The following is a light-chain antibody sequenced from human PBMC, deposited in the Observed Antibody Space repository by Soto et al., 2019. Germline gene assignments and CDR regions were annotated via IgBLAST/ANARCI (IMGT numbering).Light chain of an antibody. J-gene: IGKJ1*01. CDR3: QQYNSYSGM. V-gene: IGKV1-5*01. CDR1: QSISSW. CDR2: DAS. Sequence: DIQMTQSPSTLSATAGDRVTITCRASQSISSWLAWYQHKPGKAPKLLIYDASNLDSGVPSRFSGSGSGTEFSLTISNLQPDDFASYYCQQYNSYSGMFGQGTKV.